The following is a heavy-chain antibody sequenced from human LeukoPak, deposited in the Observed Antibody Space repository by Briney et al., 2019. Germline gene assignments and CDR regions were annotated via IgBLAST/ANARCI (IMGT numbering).Heavy chain of an antibody. V-gene: IGHV3-66*01. Sequence: GGSLRLSCLASGFTVSSTYMSWVRQAPGKGLEWVSVTYSGGSTYYADSVKGRCTISRDNSKNTLYLQMNSLRGEDTAVYYCASGIRAFDNWGQGALVTVSA. J-gene: IGHJ4*02. CDR1: GFTVSSTY. CDR3: ASGIRAFDN. D-gene: IGHD1-26*01. CDR2: TYSGGST.